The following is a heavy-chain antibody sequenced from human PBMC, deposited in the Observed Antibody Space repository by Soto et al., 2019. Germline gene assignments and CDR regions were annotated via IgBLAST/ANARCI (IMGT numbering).Heavy chain of an antibody. V-gene: IGHV3-64*01. D-gene: IGHD6-6*01. J-gene: IGHJ6*03. CDR3: ARRARPDFYYMDV. CDR1: GFTLSGYA. CDR2: ISSNGVGT. Sequence: EVQLAESGGGLAQPGGSLRLSCAASGFTLSGYAMDWVRQAPGKGLEYVSGISSNGVGTYYANSVQGRFTISRDNSKKTVYLQMCSLRPEDMAVYYCARRARPDFYYMDVWGKGTTVTVSS.